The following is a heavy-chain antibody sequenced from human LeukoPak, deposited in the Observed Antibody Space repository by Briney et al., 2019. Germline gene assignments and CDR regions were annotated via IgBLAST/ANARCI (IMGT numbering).Heavy chain of an antibody. Sequence: GGSLRLSCAASGFTFSSYSMNWVRQAPGKGLEWVSSISSSSSYIYYADSVKGRFTIPRDNAKNSLYLQVNSLRAEDTAVYYCARGRYSSSWYFDYWGQGTLVTVSS. J-gene: IGHJ4*02. CDR3: ARGRYSSSWYFDY. D-gene: IGHD6-13*01. V-gene: IGHV3-21*01. CDR1: GFTFSSYS. CDR2: ISSSSSYI.